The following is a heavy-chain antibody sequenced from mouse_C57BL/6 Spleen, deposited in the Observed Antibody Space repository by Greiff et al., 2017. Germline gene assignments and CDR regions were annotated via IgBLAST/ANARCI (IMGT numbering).Heavy chain of an antibody. J-gene: IGHJ3*01. CDR3: ATGNSWFAY. Sequence: EVKLMESGGGLVKPGGSLKLSCAASGFTFSSYAMSWVRQTPEKRLEWVATISDGGSYTYYPDNVKGRFTISRDNAKNNLYLQMSHLKSEDTAMYYCATGNSWFAYWGQGTLVTVSA. CDR2: ISDGGSYT. CDR1: GFTFSSYA. V-gene: IGHV5-4*03. D-gene: IGHD2-1*01.